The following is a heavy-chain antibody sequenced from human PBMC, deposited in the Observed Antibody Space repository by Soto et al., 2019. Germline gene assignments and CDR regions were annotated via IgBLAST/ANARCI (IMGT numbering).Heavy chain of an antibody. CDR3: ARGPKRRDVYKFHS. D-gene: IGHD1-1*01. J-gene: IGHJ4*02. V-gene: IGHV3-11*01. CDR1: GFIFTDYS. CDR2: ISNGDETT. Sequence: GGYLRLSCSASGFIFTDYSMTWIRQTPGKGLEWVSYISNGDETTQYADSVKGRFSVSRDNAKKVLFLQMNSLRDDDTAVYYCARGPKRRDVYKFHSWGRGALVTVSS.